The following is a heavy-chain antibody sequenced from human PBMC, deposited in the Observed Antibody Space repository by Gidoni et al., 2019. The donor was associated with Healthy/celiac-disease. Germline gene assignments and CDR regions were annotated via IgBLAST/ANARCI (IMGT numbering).Heavy chain of an antibody. V-gene: IGHV3-21*01. D-gene: IGHD6-6*01. CDR1: GFTFSSYS. Sequence: EVQLVESGGGLVKPGGSLRLSCAASGFTFSSYSMNWVRQATGKGLEGVYSISSSSSYIYYADSVKGRFTISRDNAKNSLYLQMNSLRAEDTAVYYCARELENDYYYGMDVWGQGTTVTVSS. CDR2: ISSSSSYI. J-gene: IGHJ6*02. CDR3: ARELENDYYYGMDV.